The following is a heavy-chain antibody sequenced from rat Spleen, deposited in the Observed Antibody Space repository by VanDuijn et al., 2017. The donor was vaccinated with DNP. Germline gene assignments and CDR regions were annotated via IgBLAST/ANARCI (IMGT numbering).Heavy chain of an antibody. CDR2: ISPSGGST. CDR3: ARGGFYSGDGFAY. CDR1: GFTFSNYD. J-gene: IGHJ3*01. V-gene: IGHV5-25*01. Sequence: EVQLVKSGGGLVQPGRSLKLSCAASGFTFSNYDMAWVRQAPTKGLEWVASISPSGGSTYYRDSVKGRFTVSRDNAKSSLYLQMDSLRSEDTATYYCARGGFYSGDGFAYWGQGTLVTVSS. D-gene: IGHD1-1*01.